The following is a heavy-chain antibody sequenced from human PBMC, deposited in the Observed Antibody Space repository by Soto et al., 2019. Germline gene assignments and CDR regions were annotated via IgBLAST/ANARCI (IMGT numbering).Heavy chain of an antibody. V-gene: IGHV1-3*05. J-gene: IGHJ4*02. CDR3: ARAWVVETAPDY. D-gene: IGHD2-21*02. Sequence: QVQLVQSGAEEKKPGASVKVSCKASGYTFTSYAMHWVRQAPGQRLEWMGWINAGNGNTKYSQKFQGRVTITRDTPESTAYIELSSLRSEDTAVYYYARAWVVETAPDYWGQGTLVTVSS. CDR2: INAGNGNT. CDR1: GYTFTSYA.